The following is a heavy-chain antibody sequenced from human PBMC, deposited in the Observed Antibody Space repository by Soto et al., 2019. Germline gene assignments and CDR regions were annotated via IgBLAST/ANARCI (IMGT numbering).Heavy chain of an antibody. V-gene: IGHV2-5*02. CDR1: GFSLSTSGVG. CDR2: IYWDDDK. CDR3: ARSTYYDILTGENY. Sequence: QITLKESGPPLVKPTQTLTLTCTFSGFSLSTSGVGVGWIRQPPGKALEWLALIYWDDDKRYSPSLKSRLTITKDTSKNQVVLTMTNMDPVDTATYYCARSTYYDILTGENYWGQGTLVTVSS. D-gene: IGHD3-9*01. J-gene: IGHJ4*02.